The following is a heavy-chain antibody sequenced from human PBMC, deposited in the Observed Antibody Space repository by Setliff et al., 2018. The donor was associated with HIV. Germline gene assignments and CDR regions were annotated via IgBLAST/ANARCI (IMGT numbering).Heavy chain of an antibody. J-gene: IGHJ4*02. Sequence: PGGSLRLSCAASGFTFSNYNMNWVRQAPGKGLEWVSSISYDSRFIYHADSMKGRFTISRDNAKKLVYLQMNSLRAEDTAIYYCARDRASSGYYARFDHWGRGTLVTVSS. V-gene: IGHV3-21*01. CDR1: GFTFSNYN. CDR3: ARDRASSGYYARFDH. D-gene: IGHD3-22*01. CDR2: ISYDSRFI.